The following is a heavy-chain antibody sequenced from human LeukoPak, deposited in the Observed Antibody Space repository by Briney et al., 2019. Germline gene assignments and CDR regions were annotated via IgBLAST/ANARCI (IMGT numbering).Heavy chain of an antibody. CDR3: AKGISIYSYFDN. CDR1: GFTFSSFA. Sequence: GGSLRLSCAASGFTFSSFAMSWVRQAPGKGLEWISVISASGGSTYYADSVKGRFTISRDNSKNTLHLQTNSLRAEDTAVYYCAKGISIYSYFDNWGQGTLVTVSS. V-gene: IGHV3-23*01. D-gene: IGHD3-16*02. CDR2: ISASGGST. J-gene: IGHJ4*02.